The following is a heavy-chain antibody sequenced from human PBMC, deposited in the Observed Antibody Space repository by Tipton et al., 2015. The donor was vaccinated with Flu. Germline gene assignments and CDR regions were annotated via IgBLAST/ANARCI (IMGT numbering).Heavy chain of an antibody. Sequence: TLSLTCSVSGDSISTYYWSWIRQPPGKRLEWIGYIYYSGSTNYNPSLKSRVTISVDTSRNQFSLKLSSVTAADTAVYYCARQMYYFASGTSDAFDIWGQRTLVTVSS. CDR1: GDSISTYY. CDR2: IYYSGST. D-gene: IGHD3-10*01. V-gene: IGHV4-59*01. J-gene: IGHJ3*02. CDR3: ARQMYYFASGTSDAFDI.